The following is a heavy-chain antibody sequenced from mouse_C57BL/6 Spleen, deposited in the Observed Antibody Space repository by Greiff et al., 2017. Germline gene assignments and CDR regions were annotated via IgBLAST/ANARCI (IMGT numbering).Heavy chain of an antibody. J-gene: IGHJ3*01. D-gene: IGHD1-1*01. CDR1: GFNIKDDY. CDR3: TTLVTTVVEKAY. Sequence: EVQLQQPGAELVRPGASVKLSCTASGFNIKDDYMHWVKQRPEQGLEWIGWIDPENGDTESASQFQGKATITAATSSNTAYLQLSSLTAEDTAVYYCTTLVTTVVEKAYWGQGTLVTVSA. V-gene: IGHV14-4*01. CDR2: IDPENGDT.